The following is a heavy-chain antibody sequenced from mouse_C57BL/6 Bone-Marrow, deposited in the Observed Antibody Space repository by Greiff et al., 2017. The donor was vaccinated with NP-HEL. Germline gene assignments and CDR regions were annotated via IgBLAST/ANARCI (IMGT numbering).Heavy chain of an antibody. CDR3: ARLLLRYLFAY. CDR1: GFTFSSYA. CDR2: ISDGGSYT. Sequence: EVMLVESGGGLVKPGGSLKLSCAASGFTFSSYAMSWVRQTPEKRLEWVATISDGGSYTYYPDNVKGRFTISRDNAKNNLYLQMSHLKSEDTAMYYCARLLLRYLFAYWGQGTLVTVSA. V-gene: IGHV5-4*03. D-gene: IGHD1-1*01. J-gene: IGHJ3*01.